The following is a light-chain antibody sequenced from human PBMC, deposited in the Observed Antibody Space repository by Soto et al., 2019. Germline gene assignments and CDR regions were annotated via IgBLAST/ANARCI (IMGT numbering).Light chain of an antibody. V-gene: IGLV3-21*02. Sequence: SYELTQPPSVSVAPGQTARITCGGNNIGSKSVHWYQQKPGQAPVLVVYDDSDRPSGIPELFSGSNSGNTATLTISRVEAGDEADYYCQVWDSSSDWVFGGGTKLTVL. J-gene: IGLJ3*02. CDR2: DDS. CDR3: QVWDSSSDWV. CDR1: NIGSKS.